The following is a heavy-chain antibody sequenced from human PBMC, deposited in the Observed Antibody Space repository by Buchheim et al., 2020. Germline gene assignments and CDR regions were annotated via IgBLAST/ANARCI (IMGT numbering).Heavy chain of an antibody. CDR2: ISSVSKYI. D-gene: IGHD3-16*01. J-gene: IGHJ4*02. CDR3: ARETWATSFDH. Sequence: EVQLVESGGGLVKPGGSLKISCTGSGFNFKNFNINWVRQAPGQGLEWVSAISSVSKYIFYIDSVRGRFTISRDDAKNSVSLQMNSLRADDTAVYFCARETWATSFDHWGQGTL. V-gene: IGHV3-21*06. CDR1: GFNFKNFN.